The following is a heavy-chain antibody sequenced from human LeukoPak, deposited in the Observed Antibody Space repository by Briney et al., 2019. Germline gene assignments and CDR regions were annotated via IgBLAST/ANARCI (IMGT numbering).Heavy chain of an antibody. CDR1: GGTFTNYA. J-gene: IGHJ4*02. CDR3: AREPSSSYMAD. V-gene: IGHV1-69*04. Sequence: SVKVSCKASGGTFTNYAMSWVRQAPGQGLEWMGRIIPILGIANYAQKFRGRVTITADKSTSTAYMELSSLRSEDTAVYYCAREPSSSYMADWGQGTLVTVSS. D-gene: IGHD6-13*01. CDR2: IIPILGIA.